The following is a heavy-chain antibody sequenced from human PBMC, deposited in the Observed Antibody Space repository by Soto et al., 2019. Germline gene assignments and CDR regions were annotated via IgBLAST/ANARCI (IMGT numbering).Heavy chain of an antibody. D-gene: IGHD6-6*01. J-gene: IGHJ4*02. Sequence: QVQLVESGGGVVQPGRSLRLSCVASGFTFRGCGMHWVRQTPGKGLEWVALISYDGSHQYYVDSVKGRFTISRDNSQNTVYLQMNSLRGEDTALYYCAKDYSSSNVRIDNWGQGTLVTVSP. CDR2: ISYDGSHQ. CDR1: GFTFRGCG. V-gene: IGHV3-30*18. CDR3: AKDYSSSNVRIDN.